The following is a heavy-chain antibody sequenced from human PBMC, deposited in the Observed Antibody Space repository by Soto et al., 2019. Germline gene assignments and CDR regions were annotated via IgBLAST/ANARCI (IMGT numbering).Heavy chain of an antibody. J-gene: IGHJ6*02. CDR1: GFTFSSYA. CDR2: ISYDGSNK. Sequence: LRLSCAASGFTFSSYAMHWVRQAPGKGLEWVAVISYDGSNKYYADSVKGRFTISRDNSKNTLYLQMNSLRAEDTAVYYCARDLGTRDYYYGMDVWGQGTTVTAP. CDR3: ARDLGTRDYYYGMDV. V-gene: IGHV3-30-3*01.